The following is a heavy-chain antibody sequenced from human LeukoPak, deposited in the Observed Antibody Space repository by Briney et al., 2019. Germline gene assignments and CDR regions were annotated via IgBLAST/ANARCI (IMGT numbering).Heavy chain of an antibody. V-gene: IGHV3-23*01. CDR3: AKGIQRTVPYYFDY. CDR2: ISGSGPST. D-gene: IGHD5-18*01. Sequence: PGGSLRLSCAASGFTFSSYAMSWVRQAPGKGLEWVSAISGSGPSTYYADSVQGRFTISRDNSKNTLYLQMNSLRAEDTAVYYCAKGIQRTVPYYFDYWGQGTLVTVSS. CDR1: GFTFSSYA. J-gene: IGHJ4*02.